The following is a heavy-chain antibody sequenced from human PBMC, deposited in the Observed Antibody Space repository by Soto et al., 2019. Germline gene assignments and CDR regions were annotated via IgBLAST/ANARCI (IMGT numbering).Heavy chain of an antibody. Sequence: EVPLLESGGGLVQPGGSLRLSCAASGFTFSRHAMSWVRQAPGKGLEWVSAISGGGDSAYHVDSVKGRFTISRDNSKNTLFLQMNSLRAEDTALYYCAKAGGSTWDYGMDVWGQGTTVTVSS. V-gene: IGHV3-23*01. J-gene: IGHJ6*02. D-gene: IGHD2-15*01. CDR1: GFTFSRHA. CDR2: ISGGGDSA. CDR3: AKAGGSTWDYGMDV.